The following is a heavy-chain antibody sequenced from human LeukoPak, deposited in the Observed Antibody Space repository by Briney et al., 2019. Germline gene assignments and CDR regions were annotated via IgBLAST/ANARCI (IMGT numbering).Heavy chain of an antibody. Sequence: GGALRLSCAASGFTFSDYYMSWIRQAPGKGLEWGLYISSSCSTIYYADSVKGRFTISRDNAKNSLYLQMNSLRAEYTAVYYCARSITGTLYYFDYWGQGTLVTVSS. V-gene: IGHV3-11*04. J-gene: IGHJ4*02. CDR2: ISSSCSTI. CDR1: GFTFSDYY. D-gene: IGHD1-7*01. CDR3: ARSITGTLYYFDY.